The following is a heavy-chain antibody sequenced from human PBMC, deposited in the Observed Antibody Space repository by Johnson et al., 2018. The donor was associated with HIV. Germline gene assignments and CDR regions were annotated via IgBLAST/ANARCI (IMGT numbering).Heavy chain of an antibody. CDR2: INGDGSGI. Sequence: VQLVESGGGVVRPGGSLRLSCAASGFTFDDYAMTWVRQAPGKGLEWVSAINGDGSGITYADSVKGRFTISRDNAKNTLYLQTNSLRAEDTAVYYCASFWATGAFDIWGQGTMVTVSS. D-gene: IGHD3-10*01. V-gene: IGHV3-20*04. J-gene: IGHJ3*02. CDR1: GFTFDDYA. CDR3: ASFWATGAFDI.